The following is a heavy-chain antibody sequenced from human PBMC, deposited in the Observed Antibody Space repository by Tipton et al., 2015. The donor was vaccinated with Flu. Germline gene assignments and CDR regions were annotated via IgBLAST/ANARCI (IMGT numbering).Heavy chain of an antibody. CDR1: GDSITSDYY. Sequence: GLVKPSETLSLTCTVSGDSITSDYYWGWIRQFPGKGLEWIGTVSRTGSTIYNPSLKSRVTISIDTSKNHFSLKMKSVTASDMAVYYCARRDYSNYVSDPKSCFDPWGQGILVTVSS. V-gene: IGHV4-38-2*02. J-gene: IGHJ5*02. CDR2: VSRTGST. CDR3: ARRDYSNYVSDPKSCFDP. D-gene: IGHD4-11*01.